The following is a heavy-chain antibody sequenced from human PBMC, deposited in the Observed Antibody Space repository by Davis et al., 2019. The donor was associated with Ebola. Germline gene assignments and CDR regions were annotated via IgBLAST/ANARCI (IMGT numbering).Heavy chain of an antibody. D-gene: IGHD5-24*01. V-gene: IGHV3-33*01. CDR2: SWRDGGLA. J-gene: IGHJ4*02. Sequence: SLKIYCTRSGGRRSNYGMHRVRQAPGKGLEWVAVSWRDGGLAYNADFVKGRFTISRDNSKNTVYLQMNSLRVDDTAVYYCTRSRDGYNHGFSWGQGTLVTISS. CDR3: TRSRDGYNHGFS. CDR1: GGRRSNYG.